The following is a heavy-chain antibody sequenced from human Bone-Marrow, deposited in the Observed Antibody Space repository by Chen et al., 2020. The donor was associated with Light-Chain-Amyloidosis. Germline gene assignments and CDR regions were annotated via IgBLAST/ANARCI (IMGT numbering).Heavy chain of an antibody. Sequence: VQLVESGGGLVQPGGSLRLSCVGSGFTFSNYAMTWVRQAPGKGLEWVARIKAKLDGETTDYAAPVKGRFAISRDDSKNTLYLQMNSLRTEDTGVYYCTTKIARPIPDYWGQGTLVTVSS. CDR2: IKAKLDGETT. V-gene: IGHV3-15*01. CDR3: TTKIARPIPDY. J-gene: IGHJ4*02. CDR1: GFTFSNYA. D-gene: IGHD6-13*01.